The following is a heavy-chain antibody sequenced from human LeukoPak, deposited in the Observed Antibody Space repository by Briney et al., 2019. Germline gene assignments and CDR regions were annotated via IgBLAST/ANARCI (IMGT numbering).Heavy chain of an antibody. CDR3: ARSHPGLRYFDWLLLKRRGVNWFDP. V-gene: IGHV1-8*01. Sequence: AASVKVSCKASGYTFTRYDINWVRQATGQGLEWMGWMNPNSGNTGYAQKFQGRVTMTRNTSISTAYMELSSLRSEDTAVYYCARSHPGLRYFDWLLLKRRGVNWFDPWGQGTLVTVSS. CDR2: MNPNSGNT. J-gene: IGHJ5*02. CDR1: GYTFTRYD. D-gene: IGHD3-9*01.